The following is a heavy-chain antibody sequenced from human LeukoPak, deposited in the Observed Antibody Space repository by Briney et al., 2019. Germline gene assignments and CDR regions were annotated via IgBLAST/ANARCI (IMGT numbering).Heavy chain of an antibody. CDR3: ARDRDSSGWVTIFDY. CDR2: IYNSGSA. V-gene: IGHV4-59*12. D-gene: IGHD6-19*01. Sequence: SSETLSLTCTVSGGSISGYYWSWIRQPPGKGLEWIGYIYNSGSANYNPSLKSRVTISEDMSINQFSLKLSSVTAADTAVYYCARDRDSSGWVTIFDYWGQGTLVTVSS. CDR1: GGSISGYY. J-gene: IGHJ4*02.